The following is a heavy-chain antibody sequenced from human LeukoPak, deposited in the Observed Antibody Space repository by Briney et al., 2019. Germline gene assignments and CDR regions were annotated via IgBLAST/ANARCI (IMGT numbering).Heavy chain of an antibody. CDR1: GGSFSGYY. CDR2: IYHSGST. Sequence: SETLSLTCAVYGGSFSGYYWSWIRQPPGKGLEWIGYIYHSGSTYYNPSLKSRVTISVDRSKNQFSLKLSSVTAADTAVYYCARAWYYDFGGGPGEIAFDCWGQGTLVTVSS. V-gene: IGHV4-34*01. D-gene: IGHD3-3*01. J-gene: IGHJ4*02. CDR3: ARAWYYDFGGGPGEIAFDC.